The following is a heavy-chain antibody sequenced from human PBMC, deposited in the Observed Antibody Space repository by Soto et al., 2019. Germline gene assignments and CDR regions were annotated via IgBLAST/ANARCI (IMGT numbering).Heavy chain of an antibody. J-gene: IGHJ6*02. CDR2: ISSSGSTI. CDR1: GFTFSDYY. D-gene: IGHD1-26*01. Sequence: QVQLVESGGGLVKPGGSLRLSCAASGFTFSDYYMSWIRQAPGKGLEWVSYISSSGSTIYYADPVKGRFTISRDNAKNSLSLQMNRLRAEDTAVYSCARALPRGNKAYYYYGMDVWGQGTTVTVSS. CDR3: ARALPRGNKAYYYYGMDV. V-gene: IGHV3-11*01.